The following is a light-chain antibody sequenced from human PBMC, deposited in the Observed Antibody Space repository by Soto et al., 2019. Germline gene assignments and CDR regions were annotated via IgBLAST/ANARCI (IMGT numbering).Light chain of an antibody. CDR3: QQYSNWPSWT. V-gene: IGKV3-15*01. CDR1: RSVSNF. J-gene: IGKJ1*01. CDR2: GAS. Sequence: EKVMTQSPATLSMSPGERATLSCRASRSVSNFLAWYQQKPGQTPRLLIYGASTRATGIPARFSGSGSGTEFTLTISSLQSEDFAVYCCQQYSNWPSWTFGQGTKVEVK.